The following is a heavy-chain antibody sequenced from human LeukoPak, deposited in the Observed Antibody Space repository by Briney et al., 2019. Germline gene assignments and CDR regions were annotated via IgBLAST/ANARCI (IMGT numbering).Heavy chain of an antibody. CDR3: ARDGSGYDH. V-gene: IGHV3-30*02. D-gene: IGHD5-12*01. Sequence: GGSLRLSCAASGFTFSKYAMHWVRQAPSKGLEWVAFIRHDGSDKYYIDSVKDRFIISRDNSKNTLYLQMNSLRTEDTAVYYCARDGSGYDHWGQGTLVTVSS. CDR2: IRHDGSDK. CDR1: GFTFSKYA. J-gene: IGHJ4*02.